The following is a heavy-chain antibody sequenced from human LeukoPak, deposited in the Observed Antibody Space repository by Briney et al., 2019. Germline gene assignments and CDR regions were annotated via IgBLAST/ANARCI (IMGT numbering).Heavy chain of an antibody. J-gene: IGHJ4*02. Sequence: SETLSLTCAVSGGSISSSNWWSWVRQPPGKGLEWIGEIYHSGSTNYNPSLKSRVTISVDKSKNQFSLKLSSVTAADTAVYYCARSGSGSYRRNFDYWGQGTLVTVSS. D-gene: IGHD3-10*01. V-gene: IGHV4-4*02. CDR2: IYHSGST. CDR1: GGSISSSNW. CDR3: ARSGSGSYRRNFDY.